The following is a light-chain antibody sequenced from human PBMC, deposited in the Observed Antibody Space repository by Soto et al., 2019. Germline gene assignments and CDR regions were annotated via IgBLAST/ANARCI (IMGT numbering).Light chain of an antibody. Sequence: DIQLTQSPSFLSASVGDRVTITCRASQGISSYLAWYQQKPGNAPKLLIYAASTLQSGVPSRFSGSGSGTEFTLTISSLQPEDFATYYCQQLNSPLTFGGGTKVEIK. CDR2: AAS. CDR3: QQLNSPLT. J-gene: IGKJ4*02. V-gene: IGKV1-9*01. CDR1: QGISSY.